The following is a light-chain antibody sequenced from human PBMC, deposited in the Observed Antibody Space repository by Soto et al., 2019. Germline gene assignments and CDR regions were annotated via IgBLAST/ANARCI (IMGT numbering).Light chain of an antibody. CDR2: GAS. CDR1: QSVSSGY. Sequence: EIVLTQSPGTLSLSPGARATLSCRASQSVSSGYLAWYQQKPGQAPRLLIYGASSRATGITDRFSGSGSGTDFTLTISRLEPEDFAVYYCQQYDSSPVTFGHGTKVEIK. J-gene: IGKJ1*01. V-gene: IGKV3-20*01. CDR3: QQYDSSPVT.